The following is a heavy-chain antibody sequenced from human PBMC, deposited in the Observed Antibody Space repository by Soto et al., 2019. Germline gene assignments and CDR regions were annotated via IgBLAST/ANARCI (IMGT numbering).Heavy chain of an antibody. V-gene: IGHV4-30-2*01. CDR2: IYHSGST. Sequence: QLQLQESGSGLVKPSQTLSLTCAVSGGSISSGGYSWSWIRQPPGKGLEWIGYIYHSGSTYYNPSLTSRVTISVDRSKNQFSLKLSSVTAADTAVYYCARAPQGYDSSGPYDYWGQGTLVTVSS. CDR3: ARAPQGYDSSGPYDY. J-gene: IGHJ4*02. CDR1: GGSISSGGYS. D-gene: IGHD3-22*01.